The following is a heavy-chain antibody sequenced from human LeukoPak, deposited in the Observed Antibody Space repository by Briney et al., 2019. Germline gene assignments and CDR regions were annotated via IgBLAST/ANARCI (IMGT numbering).Heavy chain of an antibody. D-gene: IGHD3-9*01. V-gene: IGHV1-18*01. CDR1: GYTFTSYG. Sequence: GASVKVPCKASGYTFTSYGISWVRQAPGQGLEWMGWISAYNGNTNYAQKLQGRVTMTTDTSTSTAYMELRSLRSDDTAVYYCARARSLRYFDWLLYYYYYGMDVWGQGTTVTVSS. CDR2: ISAYNGNT. CDR3: ARARSLRYFDWLLYYYYYGMDV. J-gene: IGHJ6*02.